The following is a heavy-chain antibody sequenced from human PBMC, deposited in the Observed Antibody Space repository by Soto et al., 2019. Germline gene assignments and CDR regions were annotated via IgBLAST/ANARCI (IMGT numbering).Heavy chain of an antibody. Sequence: SETLSLTCTVSGGSISSGDYYWSWIRQPPGKGLEWIGYIYYSGSTYYNPSLKSRVTISVDTSKNQFSLKLSSVTAADTAVYYCARERYCSGGSCKYYYYGMDVWGQGTTVTVS. V-gene: IGHV4-30-4*01. J-gene: IGHJ6*02. CDR3: ARERYCSGGSCKYYYYGMDV. D-gene: IGHD2-15*01. CDR1: GGSISSGDYY. CDR2: IYYSGST.